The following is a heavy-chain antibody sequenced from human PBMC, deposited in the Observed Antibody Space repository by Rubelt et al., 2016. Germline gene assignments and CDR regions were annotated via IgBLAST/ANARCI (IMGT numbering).Heavy chain of an antibody. J-gene: IGHJ4*02. CDR2: IYYSGST. CDR1: GGSISSSSYY. Sequence: QLQLQESGPGLVKPSETLSLTCTVSGGSISSSSYYWGWIRQPPGKRLEWIGSIYYSGSTHYNPSLKSRVTVSVDTSKNQLSRKRSSVTAADTAVYYCARRGFRRPDYYPLEYWGQGALVTVSS. CDR3: ARRGFRRPDYYPLEY. V-gene: IGHV4-39*07. D-gene: IGHD1-26*01.